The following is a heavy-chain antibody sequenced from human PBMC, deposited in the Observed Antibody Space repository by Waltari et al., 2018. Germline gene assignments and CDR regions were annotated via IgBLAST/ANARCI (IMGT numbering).Heavy chain of an antibody. CDR1: GLTFSTHW. CDR2: IKQDGSEK. Sequence: EVQVVDSGGGLVQPGGSLRLSCAASGLTFSTHWMSWVRQAPGKGLEWVANIKQDGSEKYYVDSVKGRFTISRDNAKNSLYLQMNSLRAEDTAVYYCARERQAGGTPLYYFDYWGQGTLVTVSS. J-gene: IGHJ4*02. D-gene: IGHD3-16*01. CDR3: ARERQAGGTPLYYFDY. V-gene: IGHV3-7*01.